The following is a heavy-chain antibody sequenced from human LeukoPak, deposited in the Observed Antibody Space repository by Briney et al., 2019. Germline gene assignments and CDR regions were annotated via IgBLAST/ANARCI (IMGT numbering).Heavy chain of an antibody. CDR1: GFTFGDYA. CDR2: IRSKAYGGTT. V-gene: IGHV3-49*03. D-gene: IGHD3-3*01. J-gene: IGHJ4*02. CDR3: TRDAYDFWSGYYNRVDY. Sequence: GGSLGLSCTASGFTFGDYAMSWFRQAPGKGLEWVGFIRSKAYGGTTEYAASVRGRFTISRDDSKSIAYLQMNSLKTEDTAVYYCTRDAYDFWSGYYNRVDYWGQGTLVTVSS.